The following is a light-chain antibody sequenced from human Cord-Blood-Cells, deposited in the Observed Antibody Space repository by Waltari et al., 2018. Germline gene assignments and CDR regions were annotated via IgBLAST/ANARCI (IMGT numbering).Light chain of an antibody. Sequence: VGMTQSLLSLPATLRQRASLAPTSSQSLGYCDGNPYLNWFHQRPGQSPRRLIYKVSNRDSGVPDRFSGSGSGTDFTLKISRVEAEDVGVYYCMQGTHWPTFGQGTKVEIK. CDR3: MQGTHWPT. V-gene: IGKV2-30*01. CDR1: QSLGYCDGNPY. J-gene: IGKJ1*01. CDR2: KVS.